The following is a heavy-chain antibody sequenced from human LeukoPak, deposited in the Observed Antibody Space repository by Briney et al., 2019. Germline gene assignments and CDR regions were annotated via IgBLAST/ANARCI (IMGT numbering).Heavy chain of an antibody. V-gene: IGHV4-39*07. CDR1: GGSVSSSSYY. CDR3: ARVTTIFGVVIGAFDI. D-gene: IGHD3-3*01. CDR2: IYNSVNT. Sequence: PSETLSLTCTVSGGSVSSSSYYWGWIRQPPGKGLEWIGSIYNSVNTYSNPSLKSRLTISVDTSKNQFSLKLSSVTAADTAVYYCARVTTIFGVVIGAFDIWGQGTMVTVSS. J-gene: IGHJ3*02.